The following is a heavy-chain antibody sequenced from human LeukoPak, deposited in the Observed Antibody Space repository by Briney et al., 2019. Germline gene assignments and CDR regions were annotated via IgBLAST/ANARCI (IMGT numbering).Heavy chain of an antibody. V-gene: IGHV3-21*01. CDR3: ATGELPRNWFDP. Sequence: GGSLRLSCAASGFTFSSYSMNWVRQAPGKGLEWVSSISSSSSYIYYADSVKGRFTISRDNAKNSLYLQMNSLRAEDTAVYYCATGELPRNWFDPWGQGTLVTVSS. CDR1: GFTFSSYS. D-gene: IGHD7-27*01. J-gene: IGHJ5*02. CDR2: ISSSSSYI.